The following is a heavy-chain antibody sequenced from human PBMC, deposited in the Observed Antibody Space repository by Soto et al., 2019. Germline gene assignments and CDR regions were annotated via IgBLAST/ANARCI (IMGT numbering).Heavy chain of an antibody. CDR3: ARNHRFSDDFGPPRPHGINCFAP. CDR2: IKQDGSEK. CDR1: GFTFSSYW. D-gene: IGHD3-3*01. J-gene: IGHJ5*02. V-gene: IGHV3-7*01. Sequence: GGSLRLSCAASGFTFSSYWMSWVRQAPGKGLEWVANIKQDGSEKYYVDSVKGRFTISRDNAKNSLYLQMNSLRAEDTAVYYCARNHRFSDDFGPPRPHGINCFAPWGKGTLVTVS.